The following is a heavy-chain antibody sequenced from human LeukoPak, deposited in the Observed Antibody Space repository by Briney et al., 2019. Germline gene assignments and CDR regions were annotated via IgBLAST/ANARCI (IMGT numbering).Heavy chain of an antibody. CDR2: INPNSGGT. J-gene: IGHJ4*02. CDR3: AREDSYGYYFDY. D-gene: IGHD5-18*01. Sequence: ASVKVSYKASGYTLTGYYMHWVRQAPGQGLEWMGWINPNSGGTNYAQKFQGRVTMTRDTSISTAYMELSRLRSDDTAVYYCAREDSYGYYFDYWGQGTLVTVSS. V-gene: IGHV1-2*02. CDR1: GYTLTGYY.